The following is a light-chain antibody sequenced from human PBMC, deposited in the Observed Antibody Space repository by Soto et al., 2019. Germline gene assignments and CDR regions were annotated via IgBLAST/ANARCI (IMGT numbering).Light chain of an antibody. CDR1: QSVSSNF. V-gene: IGKV3-20*01. J-gene: IGKJ1*01. Sequence: EIVLTQSPGTLSLSPGERGTLSCRASQSVSSNFLAWYQQKPGQAPSLLIFDASTRATGIPDRFTGRGSGTDFTLTISRLEPEDFAVYYCQFYGDPPKTFGQGTKVEIK. CDR3: QFYGDPPKT. CDR2: DAS.